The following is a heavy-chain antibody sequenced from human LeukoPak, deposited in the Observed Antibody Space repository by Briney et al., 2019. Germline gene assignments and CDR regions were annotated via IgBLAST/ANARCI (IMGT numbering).Heavy chain of an antibody. CDR3: TTDYSSSWYWFDP. J-gene: IGHJ5*02. V-gene: IGHV3-15*01. CDR1: GFTFSNAR. D-gene: IGHD6-13*01. CDR2: IKSKTDGGTT. Sequence: GGSLRLSCAASGFTFSNARMSWVRQAPGKGLEWVGRIKSKTDGGTTDYAAPVKGRFTISRDDSKNTLYLQMNSLKTEDTAVYYCTTDYSSSWYWFDPWGQGTLVTVSS.